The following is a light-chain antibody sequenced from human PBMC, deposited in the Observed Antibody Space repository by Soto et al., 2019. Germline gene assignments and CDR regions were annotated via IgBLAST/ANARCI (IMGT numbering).Light chain of an antibody. CDR1: QDISNH. Sequence: DIQMTQSPSSLSASVGDRVTITCQASQDISNHLNWYQQKPGKAPKLLIFDASSVEAGVPSRFSGSGSGTHFTFTSHSLQAEVIGTYFSQQHGDLPLTFGGGTK. V-gene: IGKV1-33*01. CDR2: DAS. J-gene: IGKJ4*01. CDR3: QQHGDLPLT.